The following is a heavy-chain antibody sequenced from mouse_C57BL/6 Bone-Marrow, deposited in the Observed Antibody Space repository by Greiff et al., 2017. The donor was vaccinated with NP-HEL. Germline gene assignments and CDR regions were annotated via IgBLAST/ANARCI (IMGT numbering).Heavy chain of an antibody. CDR3: SRSYSYWYFDF. D-gene: IGHD1-1*01. CDR1: GYAFSSSW. CDR2: IYPGDGDT. Sequence: VQLQESGPELVKPGASVKISCKASGYAFSSSWMNWVKQRHGKGLEWIGRIYPGDGDTNYNGKFKGKATLTADKSSSTAYMQLSSLTSDDSAVYFWSRSYSYWYFDFRGTGTTVTVSS. J-gene: IGHJ1*03. V-gene: IGHV1-82*01.